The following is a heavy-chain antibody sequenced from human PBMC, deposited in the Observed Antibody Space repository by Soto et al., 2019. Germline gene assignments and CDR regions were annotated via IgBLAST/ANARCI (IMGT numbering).Heavy chain of an antibody. CDR3: ARDLAAADH. J-gene: IGHJ4*01. V-gene: IGHV1-46*01. CDR1: GYTFTNYY. Sequence: QFQRVQSWAEVKKPGASVKVSCRASGYTFTNYYIHWVRQAPGQGLEWLAIINPISDSPNYAKEFKGRIALTMDTSTSTVYLELGSMGPGDTAMFYCARDLAAADHWSQETMITASS. D-gene: IGHD6-13*01. CDR2: INPISDSP.